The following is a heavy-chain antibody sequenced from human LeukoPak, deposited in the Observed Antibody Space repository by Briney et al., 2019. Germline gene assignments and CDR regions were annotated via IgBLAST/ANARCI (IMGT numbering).Heavy chain of an antibody. CDR1: GFTFSSYS. Sequence: GGSLRLSCAASGFTFSSYSMNWVRQAPGKGLEWVSSISSSSSYIYYADSVKGRFTISRDNAKDSLYLQMNSLRTEDTAVYYCARRHVEMATRAFDIWGQGTMVTVSS. D-gene: IGHD5-24*01. CDR3: ARRHVEMATRAFDI. J-gene: IGHJ3*02. V-gene: IGHV3-21*01. CDR2: ISSSSSYI.